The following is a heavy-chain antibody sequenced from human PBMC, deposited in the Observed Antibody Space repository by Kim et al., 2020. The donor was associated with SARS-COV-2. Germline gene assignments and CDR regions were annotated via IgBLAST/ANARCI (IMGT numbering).Heavy chain of an antibody. D-gene: IGHD1-26*01. CDR3: ARGSGGSFDFVF. V-gene: IGHV1-69*04. CDR2: LIPILEDS. Sequence: SVKVSCKASGGTFREHAVSWVRQAPGQGPEWMGRLIPILEDSTYAQKFEGRLTITADKSMGTTYMELNNLQSDDTAVYFCARGSGGSFDFVFWGQGTRVTVSS. CDR1: GGTFREHA. J-gene: IGHJ4*02.